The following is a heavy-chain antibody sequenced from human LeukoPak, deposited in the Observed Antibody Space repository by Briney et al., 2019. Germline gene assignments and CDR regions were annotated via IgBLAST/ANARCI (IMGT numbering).Heavy chain of an antibody. J-gene: IGHJ3*02. Sequence: GGSLRLSCAASGFTFSSYAMHWVRQAPGKGLEWVAVISYDGSNKYYADSVKGRFTISRDNSKNTLYLQMNSLRAEDTAVYYCARGDAFDIWGQGTMVTVSS. CDR2: ISYDGSNK. CDR1: GFTFSSYA. V-gene: IGHV3-30-3*01. CDR3: ARGDAFDI.